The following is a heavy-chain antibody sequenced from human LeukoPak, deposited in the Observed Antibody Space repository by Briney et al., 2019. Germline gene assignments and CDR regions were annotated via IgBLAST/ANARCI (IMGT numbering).Heavy chain of an antibody. D-gene: IGHD2-2*01. CDR3: AREYCSSTSCHYYYYYYMDV. V-gene: IGHV3-7*01. Sequence: GGSLRLSCAASGFTFSSYSMNWVRQAPGKGLEWVANIKQDGSEKYYVDSVKGRFTISRDNAKNSLYLQMNSLRAEDTAVYYCAREYCSSTSCHYYYYYYMDVWGKGTTVTVSS. CDR1: GFTFSSYS. CDR2: IKQDGSEK. J-gene: IGHJ6*03.